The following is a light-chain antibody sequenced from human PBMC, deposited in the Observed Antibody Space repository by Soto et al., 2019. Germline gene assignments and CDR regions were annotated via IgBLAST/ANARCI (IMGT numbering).Light chain of an antibody. CDR3: QEHRTSPPSWT. V-gene: IGKV3-20*01. CDR1: QSVSRNY. J-gene: IGKJ1*01. Sequence: EIVLTQSPGTLSFSPGERATLSCRASQSVSRNYLAWYQQKPGQPPRLLIYGTSSRATGIPDRFSGSGSGTDFTLTISRLEPEDFAVYYCQEHRTSPPSWTFGQGTKVEI. CDR2: GTS.